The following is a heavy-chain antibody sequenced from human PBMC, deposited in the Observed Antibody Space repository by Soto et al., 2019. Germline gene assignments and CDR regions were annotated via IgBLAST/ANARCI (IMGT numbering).Heavy chain of an antibody. CDR3: AKAVGSYGNFDY. V-gene: IGHV3-9*01. J-gene: IGHJ4*02. D-gene: IGHD5-18*01. CDR1: GFTFDDYA. CDR2: ISWNSGSI. Sequence: DVQLVESGGGLVQPGRSLRLSCAASGFTFDDYAMHWVRQAPGKGLEWVSGISWNSGSIGYADSVKGRFTISRDNAKNSLYLQMNSLRAEDTALYYCAKAVGSYGNFDYWGQGNLVTVSS.